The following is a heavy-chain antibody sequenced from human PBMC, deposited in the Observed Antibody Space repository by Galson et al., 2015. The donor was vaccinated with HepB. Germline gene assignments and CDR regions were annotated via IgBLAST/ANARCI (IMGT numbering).Heavy chain of an antibody. CDR3: ARHLEGGDYCSSTSCYAGDAFDI. CDR2: IDPSDSYT. CDR1: GYSFTSYW. V-gene: IGHV5-10-1*01. Sequence: QSGAEVKKPGESLRISCKGSGYSFTSYWISWVRQMPGKGLEWMGRIDPSDSYTNYSPSFQGHVTISADKSISTAYLQWSSLKASDTAMYYCARHLEGGDYCSSTSCYAGDAFDIWGQGTMVTVSS. J-gene: IGHJ3*02. D-gene: IGHD2-2*01.